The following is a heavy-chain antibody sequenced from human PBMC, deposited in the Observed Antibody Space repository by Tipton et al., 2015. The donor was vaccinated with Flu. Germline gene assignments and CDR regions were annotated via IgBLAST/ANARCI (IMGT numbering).Heavy chain of an antibody. Sequence: TLSLTCTVSGGSISSGSYYWSWIRQPAGKGLEWIGRIYTSGSTNYNPSLKSRVTISVDTSKNQFSLKLSSATAADTAVYYCARGQIFGWFDPWGQGTLVTVSS. CDR3: ARGQIFGWFDP. D-gene: IGHD2/OR15-2a*01. V-gene: IGHV4-61*02. J-gene: IGHJ5*02. CDR2: IYTSGST. CDR1: GGSISSGSYY.